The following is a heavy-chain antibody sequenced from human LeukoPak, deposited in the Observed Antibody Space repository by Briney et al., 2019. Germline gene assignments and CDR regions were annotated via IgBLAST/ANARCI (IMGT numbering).Heavy chain of an antibody. D-gene: IGHD2-2*01. CDR2: IYYSGST. CDR3: ARVNLEVVPAAMLNWFDP. CDR1: GGSISSSSYY. Sequence: KSSETLSLTCTVSGGSISSSSYYWGWIRQPPGKGLEWIGGIYYSGSTYYNPSLKSRVTISVDTSKNQFSLKLSSVTAADTAVYYCARVNLEVVPAAMLNWFDPWGQGTLVTVSS. J-gene: IGHJ5*02. V-gene: IGHV4-39*07.